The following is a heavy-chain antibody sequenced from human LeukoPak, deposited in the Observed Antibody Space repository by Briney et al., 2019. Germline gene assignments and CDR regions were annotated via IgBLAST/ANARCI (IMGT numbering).Heavy chain of an antibody. J-gene: IGHJ6*03. CDR2: IKQDGSEK. CDR1: GFTFSSYW. V-gene: IGHV3-7*01. Sequence: GGSLRLSCAASGFTFSSYWMTWVRQAPGKGLEWVANIKQDGSEKYYVDSVKGRFTISRDNAKNSLYLQMNSLRAEDTAVYYCARSYSSTPQYYYYYYMDVWGKGTTVTVSS. CDR3: ARSYSSTPQYYYYYYMDV. D-gene: IGHD6-13*01.